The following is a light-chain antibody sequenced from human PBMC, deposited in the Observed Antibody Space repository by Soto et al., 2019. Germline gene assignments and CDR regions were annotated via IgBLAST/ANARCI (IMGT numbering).Light chain of an antibody. CDR3: QQRSNWPYT. Sequence: EIVLTQSPATLSLSPGERANLACRASQSVSRYLAWYQHKPGQAPRVLIYDTSNRATGIPARFSGSGSGTDFTLTISSLDPEDFAVYYCQQRSNWPYTFGQGTKLEIK. CDR2: DTS. CDR1: QSVSRY. V-gene: IGKV3-11*01. J-gene: IGKJ2*01.